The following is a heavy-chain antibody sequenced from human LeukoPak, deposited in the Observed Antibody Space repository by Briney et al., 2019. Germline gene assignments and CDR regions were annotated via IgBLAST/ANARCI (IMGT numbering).Heavy chain of an antibody. CDR3: TTDPDTYYDFWSGYRFTDYYYMDV. Sequence: GGSLRLSCAASGFTFSNAWMSWVRQAPGKGLEWVGRIKSKTDGWTTDYAAPVKGRFTISRDDSKTTLYLQVNSLKTEDTAVYYCTTDPDTYYDFWSGYRFTDYYYMDVWGKGTTVTVSS. V-gene: IGHV3-15*01. CDR2: IKSKTDGWTT. CDR1: GFTFSNAW. D-gene: IGHD3-3*01. J-gene: IGHJ6*03.